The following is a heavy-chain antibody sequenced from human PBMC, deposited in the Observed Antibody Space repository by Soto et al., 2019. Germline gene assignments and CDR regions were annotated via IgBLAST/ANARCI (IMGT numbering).Heavy chain of an antibody. J-gene: IGHJ4*02. CDR3: AGFDDYYDNRVDY. CDR2: IYYICST. CDR1: GGSISSGGYY. Sequence: QVQLQESGPGLVKPSHTLSLTCTVSGGSISSGGYYWSWIRQHPGKGLEWIGYIYYICSTYYNTSLTSRVTITVDTFKNKFSLKLSSVTAADTAVYDCAGFDDYYDNRVDYWGQGTLVTVSS. D-gene: IGHD3-22*01. V-gene: IGHV4-31*03.